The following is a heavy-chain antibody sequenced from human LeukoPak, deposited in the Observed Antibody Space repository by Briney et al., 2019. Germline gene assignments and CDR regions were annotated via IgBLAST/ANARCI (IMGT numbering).Heavy chain of an antibody. CDR2: ISAYNGNT. D-gene: IGHD6-19*01. J-gene: IGHJ4*02. Sequence: GASVKVSCKASGYTFTSYGISWVRQAPGQGLEWMGWISAYNGNTNYAQKLQGRVTMTTDTSTSTAYMELSSLRSEDAAVYYCARDSGYSSGRHVLNYWGQGTLVTVSS. V-gene: IGHV1-18*01. CDR1: GYTFTSYG. CDR3: ARDSGYSSGRHVLNY.